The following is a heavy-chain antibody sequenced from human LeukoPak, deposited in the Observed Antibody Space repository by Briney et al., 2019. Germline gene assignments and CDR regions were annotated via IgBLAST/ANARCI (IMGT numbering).Heavy chain of an antibody. CDR3: AKVHYGSGSYYNGAFDI. J-gene: IGHJ3*02. CDR2: ISWNSGNI. V-gene: IGHV3-9*03. Sequence: GRSLRLSCAASGFTFHDYAMHWVRQAPGKGLEWVSGISWNSGNIGYADSVKGRFTISRDNAKNSLYLQMNSLSAEDMALYYCAKVHYGSGSYYNGAFDIWGQGTMVTVS. CDR1: GFTFHDYA. D-gene: IGHD3-10*01.